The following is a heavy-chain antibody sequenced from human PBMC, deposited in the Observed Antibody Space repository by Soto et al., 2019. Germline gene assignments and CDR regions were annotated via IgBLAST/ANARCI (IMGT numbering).Heavy chain of an antibody. CDR2: INHSGST. D-gene: IGHD5-18*01. CDR3: GRKRRYSYGYYYYYYGMDV. CDR1: GGSFSGYY. J-gene: IGHJ6*02. V-gene: IGHV4-34*01. Sequence: PSETLSLTCAVYGGSFSGYYWSWIRQPPGKGLEWIGEINHSGSTNYNPSLKSRVTISVDTSKNQFSLKLSSVTAADTAVYYCGRKRRYSYGYYYYYYGMDVWGQGTTVTVSS.